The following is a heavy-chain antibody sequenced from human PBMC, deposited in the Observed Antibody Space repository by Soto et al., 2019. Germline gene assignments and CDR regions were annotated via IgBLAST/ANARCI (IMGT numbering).Heavy chain of an antibody. CDR1: GGTFSSYA. J-gene: IGHJ4*02. D-gene: IGHD3-10*01. CDR3: ATSYGSGSRPFDS. Sequence: ASVKVSCKASGGTFSSYAISWVRQAPGQGLEWMGGIIPIFGTANYAQKFQGRVTITADESTSTAYMQLSSLRSEDTALYYCATSYGSGSRPFDSWGQGTPVTVSS. CDR2: IIPIFGTA. V-gene: IGHV1-69*13.